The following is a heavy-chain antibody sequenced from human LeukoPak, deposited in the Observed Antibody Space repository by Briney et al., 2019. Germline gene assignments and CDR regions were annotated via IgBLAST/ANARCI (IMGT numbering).Heavy chain of an antibody. CDR1: GFTFSSYA. D-gene: IGHD6-13*01. J-gene: IGHJ3*02. V-gene: IGHV3-53*01. Sequence: GASLRLSCAASGFTFSSYAMSWVRQAPGKGLEWVSVIYSGGSTYYADSVKGRFTISRDNSKNTLYLQMNSLRAEDTAVYYCAREIAAGTGAFDIWGQGTMVTVSS. CDR2: IYSGGST. CDR3: AREIAAGTGAFDI.